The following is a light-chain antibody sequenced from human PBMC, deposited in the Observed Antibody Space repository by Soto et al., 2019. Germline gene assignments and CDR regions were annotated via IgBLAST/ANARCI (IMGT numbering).Light chain of an antibody. Sequence: PSTLSASVGDRVTITCRASQNINSWLAWYQQKPGKAPKLLIYEASSLEKGVPARFGGSGSGTEFTLTISSLQPDDFATYYCQQYNVYSWTFGQGTKVDIK. CDR2: EAS. V-gene: IGKV1-5*03. J-gene: IGKJ1*01. CDR3: QQYNVYSWT. CDR1: QNINSW.